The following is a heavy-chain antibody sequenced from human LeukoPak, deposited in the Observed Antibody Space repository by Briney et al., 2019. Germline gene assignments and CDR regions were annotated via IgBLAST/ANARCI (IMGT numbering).Heavy chain of an antibody. Sequence: KPSETLSLTCTVSGDSISNYYWSWIRQPPGKGLEWIGFIFYTGSTNYNPNLKSRVTISVDTFKNQFSLKLSSVTAADTAVYYCARYCRTSTCYSPWFDPWGQGTLVTVSS. V-gene: IGHV4-59*08. CDR2: IFYTGST. D-gene: IGHD2-15*01. CDR1: GDSISNYY. J-gene: IGHJ5*02. CDR3: ARYCRTSTCYSPWFDP.